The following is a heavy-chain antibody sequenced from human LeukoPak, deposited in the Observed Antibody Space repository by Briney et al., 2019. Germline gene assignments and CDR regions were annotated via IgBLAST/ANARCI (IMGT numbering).Heavy chain of an antibody. CDR1: GFTFSSYS. J-gene: IGHJ5*02. D-gene: IGHD6-6*01. CDR3: ARLTSSSEGWFDP. CDR2: ISSSSSYI. Sequence: GGSLRLSCGASGFTFSSYSMNWARQAPGKGLEWVSSISSSSSYIYYADSVKGRFTISRDNAKNSLYLQMNSLRAEDTAVYYCARLTSSSEGWFDPCGQGTLVTVSS. V-gene: IGHV3-21*01.